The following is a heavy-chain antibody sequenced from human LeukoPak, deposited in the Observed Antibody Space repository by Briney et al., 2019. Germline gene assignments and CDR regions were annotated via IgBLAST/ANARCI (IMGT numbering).Heavy chain of an antibody. J-gene: IGHJ6*03. Sequence: ASVTVSCKASGYTFTSYYMHWVRQAPGQGLEWMGIIDPSGGSTSYAQKFQGRVTMTRHMSTSTVYMELSSLRPEDTAVYYCARGGHSSSTRYYYYYMDVWGKGTTVTVSS. CDR3: ARGGHSSSTRYYYYYMDV. V-gene: IGHV1-46*01. CDR2: IDPSGGST. D-gene: IGHD6-6*01. CDR1: GYTFTSYY.